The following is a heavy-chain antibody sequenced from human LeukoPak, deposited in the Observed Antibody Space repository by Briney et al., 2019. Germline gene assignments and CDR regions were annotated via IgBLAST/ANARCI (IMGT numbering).Heavy chain of an antibody. V-gene: IGHV4-34*01. CDR2: NNHSGST. J-gene: IGHJ6*03. Sequence: PSESLSLTCAVYGGSFSGYYWSWIRQPPGKGLEWIGVNNHSGSTNYNHSLKSRVTISVDTSKNQFSLKLSSVTAADTAVYYCARGRGNYGSGSYYYYYYYMDVWGKGTTVTVSS. CDR3: ARGRGNYGSGSYYYYYYYMDV. D-gene: IGHD3-10*01. CDR1: GGSFSGYY.